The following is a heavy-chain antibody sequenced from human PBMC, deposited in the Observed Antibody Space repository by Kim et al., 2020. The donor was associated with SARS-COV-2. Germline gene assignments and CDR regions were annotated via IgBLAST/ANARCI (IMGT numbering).Heavy chain of an antibody. D-gene: IGHD2-8*02. CDR3: AKSDCAGGTCFLINY. J-gene: IGHJ4*02. CDR1: GFTFSDHA. Sequence: LSLTCAASGFTFSDHAMNWVRQAPGRGLEWVSGIGGSDGTTYYADSVKGRFTISRDNSRNKLFLLMSALRAEDTAVYYCAKSDCAGGTCFLINYWGQGTLVTVSS. V-gene: IGHV3-23*01. CDR2: IGGSDGTT.